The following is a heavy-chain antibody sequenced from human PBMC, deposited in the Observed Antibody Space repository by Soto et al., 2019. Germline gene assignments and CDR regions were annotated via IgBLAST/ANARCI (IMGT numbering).Heavy chain of an antibody. D-gene: IGHD3-22*01. CDR1: GGSFSDYY. Sequence: SETLSLTCAVSGGSFSDYYWSCIRQPAIKWLELLGEINHSGSANYNPSLKNRATISVDTAKTLFSLKLSSVTAGDTAVYYCARSVTMRVVLQRDAPDKFYFDSWGQGTLVTVSS. V-gene: IGHV4-34*01. CDR2: INHSGSA. J-gene: IGHJ4*02. CDR3: ARSVTMRVVLQRDAPDKFYFDS.